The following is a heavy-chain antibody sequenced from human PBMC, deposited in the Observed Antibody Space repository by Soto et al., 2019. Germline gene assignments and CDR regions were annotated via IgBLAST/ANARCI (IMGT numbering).Heavy chain of an antibody. CDR3: ARPSGSYGDYAWSLAY. CDR2: VSAYSGHT. J-gene: IGHJ4*02. Sequence: QVPLVQSGAEVKKPGASVKVSCKASGYAFGGYAISWVRQAPGQGLEWMGWVSAYSGHTDYARNLQGRVSMTTETSTSTAYMELGSLTSDDTAVYYCARPSGSYGDYAWSLAYWGQGTLVTVSS. D-gene: IGHD4-17*01. V-gene: IGHV1-18*04. CDR1: GYAFGGYA.